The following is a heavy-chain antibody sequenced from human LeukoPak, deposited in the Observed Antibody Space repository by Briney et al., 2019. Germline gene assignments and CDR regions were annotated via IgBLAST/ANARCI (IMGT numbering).Heavy chain of an antibody. CDR2: INPNSGGT. J-gene: IGHJ3*02. D-gene: IGHD3-22*01. V-gene: IGHV1-2*02. CDR3: ARDDYYDSSDYYRADAFDI. CDR1: GYTFTSYY. Sequence: ASVKVSCKASGYTFTSYYMHWVRQAPGQGLEWMGWINPNSGGTDYAQKFQGRVTMTRETSISTAYMELSRLRSDDTAVYYCARDDYYDSSDYYRADAFDIWGQGTMVTVSS.